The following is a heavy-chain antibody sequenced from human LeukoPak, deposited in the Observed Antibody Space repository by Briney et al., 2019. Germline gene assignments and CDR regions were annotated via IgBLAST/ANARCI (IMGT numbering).Heavy chain of an antibody. CDR2: INPNSGGT. CDR1: GYTFTGYY. D-gene: IGHD3-22*01. Sequence: GASVKVSCKASGYTFTGYYMHWVRQAPGQGLEWMGWINPNSGGTNYAQKFQGRVTMTRDTSISTAYMELSRLRSDDTAVYYCARVSVAIGDSSGYYYGGWGQGTLVTVSS. V-gene: IGHV1-2*02. J-gene: IGHJ4*02. CDR3: ARVSVAIGDSSGYYYGG.